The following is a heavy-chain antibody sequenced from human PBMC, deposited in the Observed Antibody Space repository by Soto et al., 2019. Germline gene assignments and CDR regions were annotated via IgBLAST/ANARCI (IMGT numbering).Heavy chain of an antibody. D-gene: IGHD6-13*01. CDR3: ATRMYSTSWYYFVS. J-gene: IGHJ4*02. V-gene: IGHV3-23*01. Sequence: EVQLLESGGGFVQPGGSLRLSCTASGFTFTNYALSWVRQAPGKGLEWVSTIGGGSGSTSYADSVKGRFSISRENSKKRIYLQMSSLRAEDTALYYCATRMYSTSWYYFVSWGQGTLVTVSS. CDR2: IGGGSGST. CDR1: GFTFTNYA.